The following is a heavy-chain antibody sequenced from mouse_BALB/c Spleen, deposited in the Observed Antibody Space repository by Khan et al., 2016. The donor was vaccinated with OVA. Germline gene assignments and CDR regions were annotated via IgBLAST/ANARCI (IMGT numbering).Heavy chain of an antibody. Sequence: VQLQESGAELARPGASVKMSCKASGYTFTTYTMHWVKQRPGQGLEWIGYINPNNGYTNYNQKFKDKSTLTADKSSSTAYMQLSSLTSDYSAVCYCASEGAYYRSDCCFSYWGQGTLVTVSA. CDR2: INPNNGYT. V-gene: IGHV1-4*01. CDR3: ASEGAYYRSDCCFSY. CDR1: GYTFTTYT. D-gene: IGHD2-14*01. J-gene: IGHJ3*01.